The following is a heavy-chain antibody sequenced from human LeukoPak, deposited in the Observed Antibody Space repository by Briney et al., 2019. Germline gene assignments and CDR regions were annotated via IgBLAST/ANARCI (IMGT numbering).Heavy chain of an antibody. D-gene: IGHD2-2*01. CDR1: GFTFSNYA. CDR2: ISRSGDST. Sequence: GGSLRLSCAASGFTFSNYAMTWIRQAPGKGLEWVSGISRSGDSTYYADSVKGRFTISRDNSKNTLYLQMNNLRAGDTAVYYCTRTRGCNSTSCYADYWGQGTLVTVSS. CDR3: TRTRGCNSTSCYADY. V-gene: IGHV3-23*01. J-gene: IGHJ4*02.